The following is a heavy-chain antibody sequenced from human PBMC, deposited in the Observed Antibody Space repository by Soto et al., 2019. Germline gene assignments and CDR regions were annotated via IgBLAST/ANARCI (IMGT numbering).Heavy chain of an antibody. V-gene: IGHV3-23*01. Sequence: VQLLESGGGLVQPGGSLRLSCAASGFTFSSYAMSWVRQAPGKGLEWVSAISGSGGSTYYADSVKGRFTISRDNSKNTLYLQMNSLRAEDTAVYYCAKDLGGTVTTQTYYFDYWGQGTLVTVSS. J-gene: IGHJ4*02. CDR1: GFTFSSYA. CDR3: AKDLGGTVTTQTYYFDY. D-gene: IGHD4-17*01. CDR2: ISGSGGST.